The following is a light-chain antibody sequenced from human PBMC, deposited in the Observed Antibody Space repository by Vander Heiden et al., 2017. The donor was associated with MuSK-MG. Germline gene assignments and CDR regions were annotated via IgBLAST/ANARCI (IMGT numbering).Light chain of an antibody. CDR1: QNVNNDF. CDR2: ATS. Sequence: IVLTQSPGTLSLSPGEGATLSCRASQNVNNDFLAWYQQKPGQAPSLLIYATSIRATGIPDRFSGSGSGTDFTLTISRLEHEDFAVYCCQQYDTSFMYTFGQGTKLEIK. V-gene: IGKV3-20*01. CDR3: QQYDTSFMYT. J-gene: IGKJ2*01.